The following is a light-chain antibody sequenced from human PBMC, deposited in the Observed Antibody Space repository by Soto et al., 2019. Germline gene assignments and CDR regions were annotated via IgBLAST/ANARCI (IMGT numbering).Light chain of an antibody. CDR3: QKYSSVPV. CDR2: AAS. CDR1: QDIRNF. J-gene: IGKJ3*01. Sequence: DIQMTQSPTSLSASVGDRVTITCRASQDIRNFVAWYQQKPGKAPKLLSYAASTLQSGVPSRFSGSGSGKDFTLTINILHPEDVATYSCQKYSSVPVFGPGTKVEIK. V-gene: IGKV1-27*01.